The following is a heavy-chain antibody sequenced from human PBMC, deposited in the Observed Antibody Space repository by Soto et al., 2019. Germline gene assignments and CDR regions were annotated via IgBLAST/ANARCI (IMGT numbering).Heavy chain of an antibody. CDR1: GGSISSSSSS. CDR2: ISYSGST. CDR3: ARTVLGPVLLADSFVDYYYYMDV. V-gene: IGHV4-39*01. Sequence: SETLSLTCTVSGGSISSSSSSWGWIRQPPGKGLEWLGIISYSGSTYYSPSLKSRVTISVDASKNLFSLTLSSVTAADTAVYYCARTVLGPVLLADSFVDYYYYMDVWGKGTTVTVSS. D-gene: IGHD3-16*01. J-gene: IGHJ6*03.